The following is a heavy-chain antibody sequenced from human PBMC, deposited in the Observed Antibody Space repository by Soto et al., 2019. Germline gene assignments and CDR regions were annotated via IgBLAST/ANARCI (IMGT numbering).Heavy chain of an antibody. J-gene: IGHJ4*02. CDR1: GFTFSSDS. Sequence: GSLRLSCAASGFTFSSDSMSWVRQAPGKGLEWVSGFRTGGDDGTTYYADSVKGRFTISRDNSKNTLFLQMNSLRVEDTAIYYCAKKVNSGPGSQYFDYWGQGTLVTVPQ. CDR2: FRTGGDDGTT. D-gene: IGHD3-10*01. V-gene: IGHV3-23*01. CDR3: AKKVNSGPGSQYFDY.